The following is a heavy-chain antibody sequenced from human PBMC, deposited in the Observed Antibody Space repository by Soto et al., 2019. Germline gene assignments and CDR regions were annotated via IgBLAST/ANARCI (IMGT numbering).Heavy chain of an antibody. Sequence: SVKVSCKASGGTFTDYAFSWVRQAPGQGLEWMGGIIPIFRSSNFAQKFQGRLTIFADASAGTAYMELSSLRPDDTAIYYCAKDVGFQQHLFVFDLWGQGTLVTVSS. CDR1: GGTFTDYA. CDR2: IIPIFRSS. D-gene: IGHD3-10*02. J-gene: IGHJ4*02. V-gene: IGHV1-69*13. CDR3: AKDVGFQQHLFVFDL.